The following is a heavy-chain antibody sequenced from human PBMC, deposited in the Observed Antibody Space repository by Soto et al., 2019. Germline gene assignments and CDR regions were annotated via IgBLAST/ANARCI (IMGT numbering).Heavy chain of an antibody. J-gene: IGHJ4*02. D-gene: IGHD2-21*02. Sequence: PGESLKISCKGSGYSFANFWIGWVRQMPGKGLEWMGTIHPGDSHTRYSPSFQGQVTISADKSISTAYLQWSSLKASDTAMYYCASSVTAIPGFDYWGQGTLVTVSS. CDR3: ASSVTAIPGFDY. V-gene: IGHV5-51*01. CDR2: IHPGDSHT. CDR1: GYSFANFW.